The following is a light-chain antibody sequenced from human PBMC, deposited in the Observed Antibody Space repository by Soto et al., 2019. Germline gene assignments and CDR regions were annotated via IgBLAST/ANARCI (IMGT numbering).Light chain of an antibody. CDR1: QSVTSN. Sequence: EIVMTQSPATLSVSPGERATLSCRASQSVTSNLAWYQPKPGQAPRLLIYGASTRATGIPARFSGSGSGTEFTPTISSLQSGDFAVYYCQQYNNWPPTFGQGTRLEIK. CDR3: QQYNNWPPT. V-gene: IGKV3-15*01. J-gene: IGKJ5*01. CDR2: GAS.